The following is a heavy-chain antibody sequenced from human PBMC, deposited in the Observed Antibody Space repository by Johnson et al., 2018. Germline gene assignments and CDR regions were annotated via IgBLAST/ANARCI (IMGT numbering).Heavy chain of an antibody. Sequence: QVELGESGGGVVQPGRSLRLSCAASGFTFSSYGMHWVRQAPGKGLEWVAVISYDGSNKFYADSVKGRFTISRDNSKNTLYLQMNSLRTEDTAVYYCAKTYNYGWNYMDVWGKGITVTVSS. J-gene: IGHJ6*03. V-gene: IGHV3-30*18. CDR1: GFTFSSYG. D-gene: IGHD5-18*01. CDR2: ISYDGSNK. CDR3: AKTYNYGWNYMDV.